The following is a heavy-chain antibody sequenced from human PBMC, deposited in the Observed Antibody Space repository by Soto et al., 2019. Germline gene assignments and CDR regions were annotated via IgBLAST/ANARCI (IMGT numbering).Heavy chain of an antibody. CDR2: VSTSGRST. V-gene: IGHV3-64D*06. CDR3: VKQAHGLDGVAFDY. CDR1: GFIFSEST. D-gene: IGHD2-15*01. J-gene: IGHJ4*02. Sequence: GGSLRLSCSASGFIFSESTIYWVRQVPGKGLEAISAVSTSGRSTYYADSVKDRFTISRDNSRNTLFLQMGSLRPEDTAIYYCVKQAHGLDGVAFDYWGQGTQVTVSS.